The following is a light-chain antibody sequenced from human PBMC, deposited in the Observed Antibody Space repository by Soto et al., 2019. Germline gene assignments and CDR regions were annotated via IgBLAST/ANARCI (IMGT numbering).Light chain of an antibody. Sequence: EIVLTQSPVTLSLSPGERATLSCRASQSVSSSLAWYQQKPGQAPRPLIYDASNRATGIPARFSGSGSGTDFTLTIDNLQPEDFAIYYCQQRNNWPPITFGQGTRLEI. V-gene: IGKV3-11*01. CDR2: DAS. CDR1: QSVSSS. J-gene: IGKJ5*01. CDR3: QQRNNWPPIT.